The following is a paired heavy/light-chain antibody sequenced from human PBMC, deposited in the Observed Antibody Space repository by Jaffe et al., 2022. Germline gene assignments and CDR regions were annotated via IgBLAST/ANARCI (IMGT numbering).Heavy chain of an antibody. J-gene: IGHJ4*02. CDR2: LYHGGNT. Sequence: QVQLQESGPGLVKPSETLSLTCAVSGYSISDGYYWAWIRQPPGEGLEWIGSLYHGGNTCYNPSLKSRVSISVDTSRNQFSLRLSSVTAADRAVYYCARLWGGSSHVDYWGQGALVTVSS. CDR1: GYSISDGYY. D-gene: IGHD1-26*01. CDR3: ARLWGGSSHVDY. V-gene: IGHV4-38-2*01.
Light chain of an antibody. Sequence: QSALTQPPSASGSPGQSVTISCTGTSSDVGGYDYVSWYQQHPGKAPKLLIYEVYKWSSGVPDRFSGSKSGNTASLTVSGLQAEDEADYYCSSYAGSNIVVFGGGTKLTVL. CDR3: SSYAGSNIVV. CDR1: SSDVGGYDY. J-gene: IGLJ2*01. CDR2: EVY. V-gene: IGLV2-8*01.